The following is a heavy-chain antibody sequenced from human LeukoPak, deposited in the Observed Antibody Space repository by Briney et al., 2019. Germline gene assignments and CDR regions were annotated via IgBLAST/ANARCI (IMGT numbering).Heavy chain of an antibody. Sequence: SETLSLTCTVSGGSTSSSSYYWGWIRQPPGKGLEWIANIYYSGSTYYNPSLKSRVTISVDTSKNQLSLKLSAVTAADTAVYYCASVRRGFGESSKYYSYYYMDVWGNGTRSPSP. J-gene: IGHJ6*03. CDR2: IYYSGST. V-gene: IGHV4-39*01. D-gene: IGHD3-10*01. CDR3: ASVRRGFGESSKYYSYYYMDV. CDR1: GGSTSSSSYY.